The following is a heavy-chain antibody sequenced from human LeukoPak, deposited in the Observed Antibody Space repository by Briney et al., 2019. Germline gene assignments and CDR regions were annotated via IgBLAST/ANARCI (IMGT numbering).Heavy chain of an antibody. CDR3: AKDEDIVVVVAAFY. J-gene: IGHJ4*02. D-gene: IGHD2-15*01. CDR1: GFTFSSYA. Sequence: PGGSLRLSCAASGFTFSSYAMSWVRQAPGKGLEWVSAISGIGGSTHYAASVKGRFTISRDNSKNTLYLQMNSLRAEDTAVYYCAKDEDIVVVVAAFYWGQGTLVTVSS. CDR2: ISGIGGST. V-gene: IGHV3-23*01.